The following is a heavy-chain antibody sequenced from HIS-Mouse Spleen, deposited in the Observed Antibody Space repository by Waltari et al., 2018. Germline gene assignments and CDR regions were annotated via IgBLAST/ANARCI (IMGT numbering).Heavy chain of an antibody. D-gene: IGHD6-6*01. CDR1: GFTFSSYA. J-gene: IGHJ5*02. CDR3: AKVPNSSSSNWFDP. CDR2: IRGSGGST. V-gene: IGHV3-23*01. Sequence: EVQLLESGGGLVQPGGSLRLSCAASGFTFSSYAMSWVRQAPGKGLEWVSAIRGSGGSTYSADSVNGRFTISRDNSKNTLYLQMNSLRAEDTAVYYCAKVPNSSSSNWFDPWGQGTLVTVSS.